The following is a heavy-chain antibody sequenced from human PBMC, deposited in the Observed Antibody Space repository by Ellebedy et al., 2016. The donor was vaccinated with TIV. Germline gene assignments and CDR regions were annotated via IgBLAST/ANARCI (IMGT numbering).Heavy chain of an antibody. J-gene: IGHJ5*02. D-gene: IGHD6-13*01. CDR3: ATHSSSWSTGGFDP. V-gene: IGHV1-8*03. Sequence: AASVKVSCKASGYTFTSYDINWVRQATGQGLEWMGWMNPNSGNTGYAQKFQGRVTITRNTSISTAYMELSSLRSEDTAVYYCATHSSSWSTGGFDPWGQGTLVTVSS. CDR2: MNPNSGNT. CDR1: GYTFTSYD.